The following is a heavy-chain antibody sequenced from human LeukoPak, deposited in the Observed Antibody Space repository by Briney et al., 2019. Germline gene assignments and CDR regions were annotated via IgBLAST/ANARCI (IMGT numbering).Heavy chain of an antibody. J-gene: IGHJ5*02. Sequence: GGSLRLSCAASGFSFSGYAMNWIRQAPGKGLEWLSYIGTSGSTIYYADSVKGRFTISRDNARDSLYLQMNSLRAEDTAVYYCARGPPNFDPWGQGTLVTVSS. V-gene: IGHV3-48*01. CDR3: ARGPPNFDP. CDR2: IGTSGSTI. CDR1: GFSFSGYA.